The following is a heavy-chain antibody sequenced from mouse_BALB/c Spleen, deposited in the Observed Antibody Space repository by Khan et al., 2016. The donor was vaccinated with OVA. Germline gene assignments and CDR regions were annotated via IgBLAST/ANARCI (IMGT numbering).Heavy chain of an antibody. V-gene: IGHV6-6*02. CDR3: WILL. J-gene: IGHJ2*01. Sequence: EVQPEAPGGGSPQPAGSIKLPCVASGLTLSNYWMNWVRQSPEKGLEWVAEIRLKSDDYVTHYAESVKGRLTISMYDSKSSVYLQMNNLRAEYTGIYYFWILLWGQGTTLTVSS. CDR1: GLTLSNYW. CDR2: IRLKSDDYVT.